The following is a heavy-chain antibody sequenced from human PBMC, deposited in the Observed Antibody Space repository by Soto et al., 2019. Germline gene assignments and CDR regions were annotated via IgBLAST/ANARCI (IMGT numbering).Heavy chain of an antibody. D-gene: IGHD6-6*01. CDR2: ISSSSSYI. CDR3: ARCGSSHCSDS. J-gene: IGHJ5*02. V-gene: IGHV3-21*04. Sequence: GPLIHSCGAAELKISSYSMNLASKDTGKGLEWVSSISSSSSYIYYADSVKGRFTISRDNAKNSLYLQMNSLRAEDTAVYYCARCGSSHCSDSWVQGNLVTFSS. CDR1: ELKISSYS.